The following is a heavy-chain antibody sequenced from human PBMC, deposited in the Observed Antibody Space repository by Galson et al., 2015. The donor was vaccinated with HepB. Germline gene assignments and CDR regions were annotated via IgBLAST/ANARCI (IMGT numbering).Heavy chain of an antibody. J-gene: IGHJ5*02. V-gene: IGHV4-34*01. D-gene: IGHD6-13*01. CDR2: INHSGST. CDR1: GGSFSGYY. CDR3: ARLRGPSSSWYRGWFDP. Sequence: ETLSLTCAVYGGSFSGYYWSWIRQPPGKGLEWIGEINHSGSTNYNPSLKSRVTISVDTSKNQFSLKLSSVTDADTAVYYCARLRGPSSSWYRGWFDPWGQGSLVTVSS.